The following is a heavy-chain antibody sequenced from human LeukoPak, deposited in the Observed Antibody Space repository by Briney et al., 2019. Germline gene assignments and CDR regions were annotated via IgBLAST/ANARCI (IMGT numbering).Heavy chain of an antibody. Sequence: GGSLRLSCAASGFTFSSYAMSWVRQAPGKGLEWVSAISGSGGGTYYADSVKGRFTISRDNSKNTLYLQMNSLRAEDTALYYCARDYSSFCLDFWGQGTLVTVSS. CDR2: ISGSGGGT. V-gene: IGHV3-23*01. J-gene: IGHJ4*02. D-gene: IGHD2-15*01. CDR3: ARDYSSFCLDF. CDR1: GFTFSSYA.